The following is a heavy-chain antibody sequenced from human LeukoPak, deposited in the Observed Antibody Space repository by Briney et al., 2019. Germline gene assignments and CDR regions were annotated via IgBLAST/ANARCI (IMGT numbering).Heavy chain of an antibody. CDR3: ARDKVLVIPALDY. CDR1: GFTFSNHN. CDR2: INSRSNYI. D-gene: IGHD3-16*01. V-gene: IGHV3-21*01. J-gene: IGHJ4*02. Sequence: GGSLRLSCEASGFTFSNHNMNWVRQAPGKGLEWVSSINSRSNYIYYADSVKGRFTIPRDNAKESLYLQMNSLRAEDTALYFCARDKVLVIPALDYWGQGTLVIVSS.